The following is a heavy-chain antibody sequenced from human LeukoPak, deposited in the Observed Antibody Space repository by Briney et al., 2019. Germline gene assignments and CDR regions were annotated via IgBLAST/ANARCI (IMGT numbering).Heavy chain of an antibody. Sequence: PSETLSLTCTVSGGSISSSSYYWGWIRQPPGKGLEWIGSIYYSGSTYYNPSLKGRVTISVDTSKNQFSLKLSSVTAADTAVYYCARDGAGGYDSSGYFTYWGQGTLVTVSS. CDR2: IYYSGST. J-gene: IGHJ4*02. CDR3: ARDGAGGYDSSGYFTY. CDR1: GGSISSSSYY. V-gene: IGHV4-39*07. D-gene: IGHD3-22*01.